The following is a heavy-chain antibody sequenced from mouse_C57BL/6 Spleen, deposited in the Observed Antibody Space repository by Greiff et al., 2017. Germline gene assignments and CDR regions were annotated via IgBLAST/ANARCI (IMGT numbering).Heavy chain of an antibody. CDR1: GYTFTDYT. Sequence: VQLLESDAELVKPGASVKISCKASGYTFTDYTIHWMKQRPEQGLEWIGYIYPRDGSPKYNEKFKGKATLTADKSSSTAYMQLNSLTSEDGAVYFCASLTGGSCFDYWGQGTTLTVST. CDR2: IYPRDGSP. D-gene: IGHD4-1*01. J-gene: IGHJ2*01. CDR3: ASLTGGSCFDY. V-gene: IGHV1-78*01.